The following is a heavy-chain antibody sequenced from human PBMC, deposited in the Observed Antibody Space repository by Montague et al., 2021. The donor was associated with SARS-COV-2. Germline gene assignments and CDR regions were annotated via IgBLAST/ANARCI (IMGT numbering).Heavy chain of an antibody. Sequence: SETLSLTCTVSGGSISSYFWCWIRHSPGKGMEWIGNFYNSRGTKYNHSLKSRVTISGDTSKNQYALTLSSVTTADTDVYYCARSGAVPMDWGQGTLVTVSS. CDR1: GGSISSYF. D-gene: IGHD3-10*01. CDR3: ARSGAVPMD. CDR2: FYNSRGT. J-gene: IGHJ4*02. V-gene: IGHV4-59*13.